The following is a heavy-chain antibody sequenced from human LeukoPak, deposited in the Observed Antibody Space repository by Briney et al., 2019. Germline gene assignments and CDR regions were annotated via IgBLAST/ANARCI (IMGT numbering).Heavy chain of an antibody. CDR3: TRDPNHPGYSSGWYY. J-gene: IGHJ4*01. CDR2: IKQDGSEK. V-gene: IGHV3-7*01. Sequence: GGSLRLSCAASGFTFSSYWMSWVRQAPGKGLEWVANIKQDGSEKYYVDSVRGRFTISRDNAKNSLYLQMNSLRVEDTAVYYCTRDPNHPGYSSGWYYWGHGTLVTVSS. D-gene: IGHD6-19*01. CDR1: GFTFSSYW.